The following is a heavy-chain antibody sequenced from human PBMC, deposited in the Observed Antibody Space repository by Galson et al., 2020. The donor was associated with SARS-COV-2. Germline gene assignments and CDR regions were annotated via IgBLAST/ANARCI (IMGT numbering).Heavy chain of an antibody. CDR1: GGSISSSSYY. CDR2: IYYSGST. Sequence: SETLSLTCTVSGGSISSSSYYWGWIGQPPGKGLEWIGSIYYSGSTYYNPSLKSRVTISVDTSKNQFSLKLSSVTAADTAVYYCARLWGEGGLGYDILTGIDYWGQGTLVTVSS. V-gene: IGHV4-39*01. J-gene: IGHJ4*02. D-gene: IGHD3-9*01. CDR3: ARLWGEGGLGYDILTGIDY.